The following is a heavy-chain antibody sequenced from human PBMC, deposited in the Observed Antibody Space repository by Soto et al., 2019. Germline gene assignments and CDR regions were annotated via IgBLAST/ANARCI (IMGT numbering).Heavy chain of an antibody. J-gene: IGHJ5*02. CDR2: IKQDGSEK. V-gene: IGHV3-7*03. CDR1: GFTFTSHW. Sequence: GGSLRLSCTASGFTFTSHWMIWAGRAPGKGLEWVANIKQDGSEKRYVDSVKGRFTISRDNGKDSLDLQMNSLRVEDTAVYYCARYSYSSGPQDLWGRGTLVTVSS. CDR3: ARYSYSSGPQDL. D-gene: IGHD6-19*01.